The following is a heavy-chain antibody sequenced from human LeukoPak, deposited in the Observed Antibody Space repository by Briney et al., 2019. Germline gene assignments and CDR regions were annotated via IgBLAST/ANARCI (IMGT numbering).Heavy chain of an antibody. V-gene: IGHV3-74*01. CDR3: ETYYCSSMSCYEDY. J-gene: IGHJ4*02. Sequence: PGGSLRLSCGASVLTLCICWMHWVRQAPGGGGVWGSRISTDVSTTSYAHSVKARFTIPRDNAKNTLYLQMNSLRDEDKDVYYCETYYCSSMSCYEDYWGQGTLVTVSS. D-gene: IGHD2-2*01. CDR2: ISTDVSTT. CDR1: VLTLCICW.